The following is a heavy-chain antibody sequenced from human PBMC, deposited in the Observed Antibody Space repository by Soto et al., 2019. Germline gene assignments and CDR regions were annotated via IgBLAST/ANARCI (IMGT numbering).Heavy chain of an antibody. Sequence: EVQLLESGGGLVQPGGSLRLSCAASGFTFSSYVMSWVRQAPGKGLEWVSAISGSGGSTYYADSVKDRFTISRDNSKSTLYLQMNSLRAEDTAVYYCATITPDAVLGPVWGQGTLVTVSS. V-gene: IGHV3-23*01. CDR3: ATITPDAVLGPV. D-gene: IGHD1-20*01. J-gene: IGHJ4*02. CDR1: GFTFSSYV. CDR2: ISGSGGST.